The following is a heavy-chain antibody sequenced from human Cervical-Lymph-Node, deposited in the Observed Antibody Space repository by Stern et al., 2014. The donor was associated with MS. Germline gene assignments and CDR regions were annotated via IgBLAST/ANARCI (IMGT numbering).Heavy chain of an antibody. CDR3: VLPSKVTTAAFDV. Sequence: QVQLVQSGAEVKKPGSSVKVSCKASGGTFTSFSINWVRQVPGQSLEWMGGIIPIFDTPNLAQKFQGRVTITADSSTSTVYMALNSLRSDDTAVYYCVLPSKVTTAAFDVWGRGTMVTVS. CDR2: IIPIFDTP. D-gene: IGHD4-17*01. J-gene: IGHJ3*01. V-gene: IGHV1-69*14. CDR1: GGTFTSFS.